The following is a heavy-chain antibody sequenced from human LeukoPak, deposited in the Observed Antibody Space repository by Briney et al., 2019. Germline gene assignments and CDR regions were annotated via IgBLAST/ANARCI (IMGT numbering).Heavy chain of an antibody. CDR2: IVYDGSNK. Sequence: GGSLRLSCAASGFTFTSYGIHWVRQAPGKGLEWVAFIVYDGSNKYYADSVKGRFTISRDNSKNTLYLQMNSLRAEDTAVYYCAKGLNYNDRSGYPHWGQGTLVTVSS. D-gene: IGHD3-22*01. CDR1: GFTFTSYG. J-gene: IGHJ4*02. CDR3: AKGLNYNDRSGYPH. V-gene: IGHV3-30*02.